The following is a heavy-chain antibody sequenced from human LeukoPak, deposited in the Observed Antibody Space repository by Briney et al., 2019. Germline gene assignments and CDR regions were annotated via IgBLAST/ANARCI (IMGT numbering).Heavy chain of an antibody. CDR1: GFTFSSYG. J-gene: IGHJ6*03. D-gene: IGHD3-10*01. Sequence: GGSLRLSCAASGFTFSSYGMHWVRQAPGKGLEWVAFIRYDGSNKYYADSVKGRFTISRDNSKNTLYLQMNSLRAEDTAVYYCAKDLGWFGEAYYYYMDVWGKGTTVTISS. CDR2: IRYDGSNK. V-gene: IGHV3-30*02. CDR3: AKDLGWFGEAYYYYMDV.